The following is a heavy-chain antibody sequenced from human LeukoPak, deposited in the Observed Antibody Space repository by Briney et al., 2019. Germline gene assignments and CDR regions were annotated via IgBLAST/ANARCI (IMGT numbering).Heavy chain of an antibody. CDR1: GYTFTSYG. CDR3: ARHSSSWYDYYYYGMDV. D-gene: IGHD6-13*01. V-gene: IGHV1-18*01. J-gene: IGHJ6*02. Sequence: GASVKVSCKASGYTFTSYGIGWVRQAPGQGLEWMGWISAYNGNTNYAQKLQGRVTMTTDTSTSTAYMELRSLRSDDTAVYYCARHSSSWYDYYYYGMDVWGQGTTVTVSS. CDR2: ISAYNGNT.